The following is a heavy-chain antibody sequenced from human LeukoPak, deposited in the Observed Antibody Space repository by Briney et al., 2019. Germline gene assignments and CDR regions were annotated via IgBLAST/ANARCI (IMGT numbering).Heavy chain of an antibody. Sequence: SQTLSLTCTVSGGSISSGDYYWSWIRQPPGKGLEWIGYIYYSGSTNYNPSLKSRVTISADTSKNQFSLKLSSVTAADTAVYYCASASMIVDLDAFDIWGQGTMVTVSS. CDR1: GGSISSGDYY. CDR3: ASASMIVDLDAFDI. CDR2: IYYSGST. V-gene: IGHV4-61*08. D-gene: IGHD3-22*01. J-gene: IGHJ3*02.